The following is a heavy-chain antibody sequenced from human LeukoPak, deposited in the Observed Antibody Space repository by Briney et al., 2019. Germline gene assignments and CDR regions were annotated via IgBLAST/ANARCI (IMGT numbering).Heavy chain of an antibody. J-gene: IGHJ5*02. CDR3: ARDSPVTAGPFDP. CDR2: IWYDGSNE. Sequence: GSLRLSCVASGISFSSFGMHWVRQAPGKGLEWVAFIWYDGSNEYYADSVKGRSTIFRDNSKNTLYLQMNSLRGDDTAVYYCARDSPVTAGPFDPWGQGTLVTVSS. CDR1: GISFSSFG. V-gene: IGHV3-33*01. D-gene: IGHD4-11*01.